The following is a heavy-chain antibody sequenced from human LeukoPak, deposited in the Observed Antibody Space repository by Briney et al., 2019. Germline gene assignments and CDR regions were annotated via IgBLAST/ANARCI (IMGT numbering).Heavy chain of an antibody. CDR1: GFTFGDYA. V-gene: IGHV3-23*01. D-gene: IGHD3-10*01. CDR2: ISGSGGST. Sequence: GGSLRLSCTASGFTFGDYAMSWVRQAPGKGLEWVSAISGSGGSTYYADSVKGRFTISRDNSKNTLYLQMNSLRAEDTAVYYCAKGYGSGFFDYWGQGTLVTVSS. J-gene: IGHJ4*02. CDR3: AKGYGSGFFDY.